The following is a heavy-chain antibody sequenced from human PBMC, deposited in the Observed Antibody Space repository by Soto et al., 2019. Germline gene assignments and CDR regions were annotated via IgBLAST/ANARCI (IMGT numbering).Heavy chain of an antibody. CDR2: IKEDGSER. Sequence: SVSLSNAASGVTFKNNWMSWVRHSPGKGLEWVANIKEDGSERYYVDSVEGRFTISRDNAKNSHYLQMSSLSAEDTAVYYRAKDLGRSITMIVVDITEFDYWGQGT. V-gene: IGHV3-7*05. CDR1: GVTFKNNW. D-gene: IGHD3-22*01. J-gene: IGHJ4*02. CDR3: AKDLGRSITMIVVDITEFDY.